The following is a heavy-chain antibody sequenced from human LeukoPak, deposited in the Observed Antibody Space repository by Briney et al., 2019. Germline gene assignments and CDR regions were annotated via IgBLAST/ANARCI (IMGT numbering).Heavy chain of an antibody. CDR2: IYHSGST. CDR3: ASTRGGYCSSTSCYRLGY. CDR1: GYSISSGYY. J-gene: IGHJ4*02. V-gene: IGHV4-38-2*01. Sequence: PSETLSLTCAVSGYSISSGYYWGWIRQPPGKGLEWIGSIYHSGSTYYNPSLKSRVTISVDTSKNQFSLKLSSVTAADTAVYYCASTRGGYCSSTSCYRLGYWGQGTLVTVSS. D-gene: IGHD2-2*02.